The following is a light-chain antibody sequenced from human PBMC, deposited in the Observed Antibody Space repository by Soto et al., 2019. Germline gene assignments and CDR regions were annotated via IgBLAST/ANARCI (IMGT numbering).Light chain of an antibody. CDR2: GAS. J-gene: IGKJ3*01. V-gene: IGKV3-15*01. CDR3: QQYNNWPS. Sequence: GMTQSPATLSVCQGERVSLSCRASQSVNSKLAWYQQKPGQAPRLLIYGASTRATGIPARCSGSGSGTEFTLTISRLQSEVFAVYYCQQYNNWPSFGPGTKVDIK. CDR1: QSVNSK.